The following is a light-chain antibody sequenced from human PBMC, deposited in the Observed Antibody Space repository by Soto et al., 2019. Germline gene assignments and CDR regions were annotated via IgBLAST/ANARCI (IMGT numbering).Light chain of an antibody. CDR2: AAS. J-gene: IGKJ1*01. V-gene: IGKV1-39*01. CDR3: QQSYTSWWT. Sequence: DIQITQSPASLSSSVVDRFSITCRASQSISTHLSWYQQKPGKAPKLLIYAASSLQSWVPSRFTGSGSGTDFTLTISSLQPEDFATYYCQQSYTSWWTFGQGTKVDIK. CDR1: QSISTH.